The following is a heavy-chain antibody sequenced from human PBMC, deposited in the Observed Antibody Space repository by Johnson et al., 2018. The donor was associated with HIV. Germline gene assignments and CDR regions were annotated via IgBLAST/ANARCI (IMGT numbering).Heavy chain of an antibody. Sequence: QVQLVESGGGVVQPGRSLRLSCAASGFTFSYYSMHWVRQAPGKGLEWVAVISHDGSNKYYADSVRGRFTISRDKSRNTLYLQMNSLRAEDTAVHYCAREGNYYDSSGYYYGHAFYIWGQGTMVTVSS. CDR1: GFTFSYYS. J-gene: IGHJ3*02. CDR2: ISHDGSNK. V-gene: IGHV3-30-3*01. CDR3: AREGNYYDSSGYYYGHAFYI. D-gene: IGHD3-22*01.